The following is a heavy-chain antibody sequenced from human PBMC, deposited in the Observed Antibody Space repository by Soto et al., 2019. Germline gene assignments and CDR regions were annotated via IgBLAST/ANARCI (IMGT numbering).Heavy chain of an antibody. Sequence: QVQLVQSGAEVKKPGSSVKVSCKASGGTFSSYAISWVRQAPGQGLEWMGGIILIFGTANYAQKFQGRVTITADESTSTAYMELSSLRSEDTAVYYCARDRVVYGGKGFGYWGQGTLVTVSS. V-gene: IGHV1-69*01. J-gene: IGHJ4*02. CDR1: GGTFSSYA. CDR3: ARDRVVYGGKGFGY. D-gene: IGHD2-15*01. CDR2: IILIFGTA.